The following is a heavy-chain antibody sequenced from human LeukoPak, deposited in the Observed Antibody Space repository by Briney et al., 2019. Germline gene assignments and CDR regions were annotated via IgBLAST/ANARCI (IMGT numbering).Heavy chain of an antibody. CDR1: GFTFSSYS. CDR3: ARGVMDGTTPLTKLDY. CDR2: ISSGGSYI. D-gene: IGHD2/OR15-2a*01. J-gene: IGHJ4*02. Sequence: GGSLRLSCAASGFTFSSYSMNWVRQAPGKGLEWVSSISSGGSYIYYADSVTGRFTISRDNAKNSLYLQMNSLRAEDTAVYYCARGVMDGTTPLTKLDYWGQGTLVTVSS. V-gene: IGHV3-21*01.